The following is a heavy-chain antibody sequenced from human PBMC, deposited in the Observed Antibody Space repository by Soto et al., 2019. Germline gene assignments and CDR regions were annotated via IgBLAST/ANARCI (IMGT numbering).Heavy chain of an antibody. CDR2: ISSSSSYI. CDR3: CGGYDNPPYYYYYGMDV. V-gene: IGHV3-21*01. D-gene: IGHD5-12*01. J-gene: IGHJ6*02. CDR1: GFTFSSYS. Sequence: VQLVESGGGLVKPGGSLRLSCAASGFTFSSYSMNWVRQAPGKGLEWVSSISSSSSYIYYADSVKGRFTISRDNAKNSLYLQMNSLRAEDTAVYYCCGGYDNPPYYYYYGMDVWGQGTTVTVSS.